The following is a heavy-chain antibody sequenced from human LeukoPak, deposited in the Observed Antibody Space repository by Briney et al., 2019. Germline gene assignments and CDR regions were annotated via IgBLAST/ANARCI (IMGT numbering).Heavy chain of an antibody. Sequence: ASVEVSCKASGYTFTGYYMHWVRQAPGQGLEWMGWINPNSGGTNYAQKFQGRVTMTRDTSISTAYMELSRLRSDDTAVYYCATATVTTYENSYYFDYWGQGTLVTVSS. CDR1: GYTFTGYY. CDR3: ATATVTTYENSYYFDY. D-gene: IGHD4-17*01. V-gene: IGHV1-2*02. J-gene: IGHJ4*02. CDR2: INPNSGGT.